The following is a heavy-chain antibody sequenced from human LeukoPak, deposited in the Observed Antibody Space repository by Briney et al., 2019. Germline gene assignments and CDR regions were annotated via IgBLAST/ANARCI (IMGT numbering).Heavy chain of an antibody. Sequence: QPGGSLRLSCAASGFTFSNYAMNSVRQAPGKGLEWVSAISGSGGSTYYADSVKGRFTISRDNSKNTLYLQMKSLRAEDTAVYYCAKSLDFWSGYYLHWGQGTLVTVSS. CDR1: GFTFSNYA. J-gene: IGHJ4*02. V-gene: IGHV3-23*01. CDR3: AKSLDFWSGYYLH. D-gene: IGHD3-3*01. CDR2: ISGSGGST.